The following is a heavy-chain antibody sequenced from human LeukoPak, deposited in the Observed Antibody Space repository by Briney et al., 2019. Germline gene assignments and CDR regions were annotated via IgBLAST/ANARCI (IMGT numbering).Heavy chain of an antibody. V-gene: IGHV3-73*01. J-gene: IGHJ4*02. Sequence: GGSLRLSCAASGFTFSGSAMHWVRQASGKGLEWVGRIRSKANSYATAYAASVKGRFTISRDDSKNTAYLQMNSLKTEDTAVYYCTSLRGGITMVRGVMNWGQVTLVTVSS. CDR1: GFTFSGSA. CDR3: TSLRGGITMVRGVMN. CDR2: IRSKANSYAT. D-gene: IGHD3-10*01.